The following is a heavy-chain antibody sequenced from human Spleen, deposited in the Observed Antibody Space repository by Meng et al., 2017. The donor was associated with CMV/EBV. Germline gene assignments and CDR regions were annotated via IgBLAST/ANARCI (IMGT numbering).Heavy chain of an antibody. J-gene: IGHJ4*02. Sequence: CAVYGGSFRDYYWRWIRQPPGKGLEWIGEINHSGSTNYNPSLKSRVTISVDTSKKQISVKLSSVTAADTAVYYCARLMIESSSFDYWGQGTLVTVSS. CDR1: GGSFRDYY. CDR3: ARLMIESSSFDY. D-gene: IGHD3-22*01. V-gene: IGHV4-34*01. CDR2: INHSGST.